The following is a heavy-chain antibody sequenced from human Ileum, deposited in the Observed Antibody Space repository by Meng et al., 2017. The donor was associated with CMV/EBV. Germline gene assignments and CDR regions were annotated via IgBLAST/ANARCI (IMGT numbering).Heavy chain of an antibody. V-gene: IGHV4-39*02. J-gene: IGHJ5*02. D-gene: IGHD3-3*01. CDR2: IYYSGST. CDR1: SYY. CDR3: AWGKGYYDFWSGYLPEINWFDP. Sequence: SYYWGRTRQPPGKGLEWIGSIYYSGSTYYNPSLKSRVTISVDTSKNHYSLKLSSVTAADTAVYYCAWGKGYYDFWSGYLPEINWFDPWGQGTLVTVSS.